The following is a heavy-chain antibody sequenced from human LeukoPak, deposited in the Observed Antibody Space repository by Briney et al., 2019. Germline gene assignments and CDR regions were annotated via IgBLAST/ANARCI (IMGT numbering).Heavy chain of an antibody. CDR1: GGSISSSDYY. V-gene: IGHV4-39*07. D-gene: IGHD2-21*02. Sequence: PSETLSLTCTVSGGSISSSDYYWSWIRQPPGKGLEWIGSIYSSGSTYFNPSLKSRVTIPMDRSKNQFSLRLTSMTAADTAVYYCVSAYCGGDCYHSLLTNWGQGILVTVSS. CDR2: IYSSGST. J-gene: IGHJ4*02. CDR3: VSAYCGGDCYHSLLTN.